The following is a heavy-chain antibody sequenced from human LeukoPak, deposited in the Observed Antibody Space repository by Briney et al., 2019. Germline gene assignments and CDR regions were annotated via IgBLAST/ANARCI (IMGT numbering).Heavy chain of an antibody. D-gene: IGHD2-21*02. CDR2: IASDGSHT. V-gene: IGHV3-30*04. CDR3: ARERQDTVIHSGAFDI. J-gene: IGHJ3*02. CDR1: GFTFTNYS. Sequence: GGSLRLSCAPPGFTFTNYSMHWVRQAPGKGLEWVADIASDGSHTFYVESVKGRFTIPRDNSKNTLYLQMNSLRAKDTAVYFCARERQDTVIHSGAFDIWGQGTMVTVSS.